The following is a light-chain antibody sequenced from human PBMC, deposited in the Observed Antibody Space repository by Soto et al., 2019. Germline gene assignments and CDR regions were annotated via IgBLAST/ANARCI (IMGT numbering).Light chain of an antibody. CDR3: QQYNDSFPYT. J-gene: IGKJ2*01. Sequence: DIQMTQSPSTLSASVGDRVTITCRASQSISSWLAWYQQKPGTAPKLLIYAASTLESGVPSRFSGSRSGTEFTLTVSSLQPDVFSTYYCQQYNDSFPYTFGQGTKVDIK. CDR1: QSISSW. V-gene: IGKV1-5*03. CDR2: AAS.